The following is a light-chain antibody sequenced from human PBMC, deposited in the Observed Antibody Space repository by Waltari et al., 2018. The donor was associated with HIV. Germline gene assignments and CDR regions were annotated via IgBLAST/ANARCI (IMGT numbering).Light chain of an antibody. Sequence: SYVVTQTPSVSVAPGPTDRITCAGDDIGSESVHWYQQKPGQAPVLVVYDDRDRPSGIPERFTGSNSGNTATLTITRVEAGDEADYYCQVWESGGDIVFFGGGTKLTVL. CDR3: QVWESGGDIVF. CDR1: DIGSES. V-gene: IGLV3-21*02. CDR2: DDR. J-gene: IGLJ2*01.